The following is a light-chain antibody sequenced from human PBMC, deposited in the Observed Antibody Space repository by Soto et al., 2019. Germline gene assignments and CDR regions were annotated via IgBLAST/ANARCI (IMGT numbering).Light chain of an antibody. CDR2: DTS. CDR3: QQYDEYPLT. V-gene: IGKV1-5*01. J-gene: IGKJ4*01. Sequence: DIQMTQSPSTLSASVGDRVTITCRASQNIRSWLAWYQQRPGKVPNLLIWDTSKLQSGVPSRFSGSGSGTEFTLTIASLQRDDFATYWCQQYDEYPLTFGGGTKLELK. CDR1: QNIRSW.